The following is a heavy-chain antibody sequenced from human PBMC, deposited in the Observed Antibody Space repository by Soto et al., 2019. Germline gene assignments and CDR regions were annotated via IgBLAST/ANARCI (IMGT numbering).Heavy chain of an antibody. V-gene: IGHV3-33*01. J-gene: IGHJ4*02. CDR2: IWFDGSNK. Sequence: QVQLVESGGGVVQPGRSLRLSCAASGFTFSSCGMHWVRQAPGKGLEWVAVIWFDGSNKYYADSVKCRFTISRDNSKNTLYLQMNTLRADDTAVYYCARGFPRRLIAAPFDYWGQGTLVTVSS. CDR3: ARGFPRRLIAAPFDY. CDR1: GFTFSSCG. D-gene: IGHD6-6*01.